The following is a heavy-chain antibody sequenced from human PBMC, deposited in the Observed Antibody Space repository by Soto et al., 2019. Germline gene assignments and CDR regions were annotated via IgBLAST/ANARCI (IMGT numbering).Heavy chain of an antibody. D-gene: IGHD3-22*01. CDR1: GFTFSSYG. J-gene: IGHJ4*02. CDR3: AKDRGRGYYQKPDY. Sequence: PGGSLRLSCAASGFTFSSYGMHWVRQAPGKGLEWVAVISYDGSNKYYADSVKGRFTISRDNSKNTLYLQMNSLRAEGTVVYYCAKDRGRGYYQKPDYWGQGTLVTVSS. CDR2: ISYDGSNK. V-gene: IGHV3-30*18.